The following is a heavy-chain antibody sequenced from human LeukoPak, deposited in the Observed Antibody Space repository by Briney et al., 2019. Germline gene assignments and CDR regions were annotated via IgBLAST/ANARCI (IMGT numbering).Heavy chain of an antibody. CDR1: GGSFSGYY. J-gene: IGHJ4*02. CDR2: INHSGST. D-gene: IGHD3-10*01. Sequence: SETLSLTCAVYGGSFSGYYWSWIRQPPGKGLEWIGEINHSGSTNYNPSLKSRVTISVDTSKNQFSLKLSSVTAADTAVYYCASRREYYYGSVGYWGQGTLVTVSS. CDR3: ASRREYYYGSVGY. V-gene: IGHV4-34*01.